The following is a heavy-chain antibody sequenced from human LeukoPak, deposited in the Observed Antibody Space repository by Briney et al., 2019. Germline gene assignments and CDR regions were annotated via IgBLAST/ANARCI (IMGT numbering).Heavy chain of an antibody. Sequence: GGSLRLSCAASGFTFSSYAMHWVRQAPGKGLEWVAVISYDGSNKYYADSVKGRFTISRDNSKNTLYLQVNSLRAEDTAVYYCARDLVRFSFGYDGMDVWGQGTTVTVSS. J-gene: IGHJ6*02. V-gene: IGHV3-30-3*01. CDR2: ISYDGSNK. CDR1: GFTFSSYA. CDR3: ARDLVRFSFGYDGMDV. D-gene: IGHD3-3*01.